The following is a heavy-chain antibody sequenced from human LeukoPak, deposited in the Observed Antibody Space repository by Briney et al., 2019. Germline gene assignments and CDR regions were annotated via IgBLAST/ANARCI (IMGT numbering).Heavy chain of an antibody. D-gene: IGHD6-19*01. CDR3: ARGGDSSGWVYYGMDV. CDR1: GFTFSSYA. Sequence: GGSLRLSCAASGFTFSSYAMHWVRQAPGKGLEWVAVISYDGSNKYYADSVKGRFTISRDNSKNTLYLQMNSLRAEDTAVYYCARGGDSSGWVYYGMDVWGQGTTVTVSS. J-gene: IGHJ6*02. CDR2: ISYDGSNK. V-gene: IGHV3-30*14.